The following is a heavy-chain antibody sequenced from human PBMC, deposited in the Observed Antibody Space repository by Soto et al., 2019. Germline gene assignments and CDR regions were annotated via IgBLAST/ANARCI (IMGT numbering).Heavy chain of an antibody. D-gene: IGHD2-2*01. Sequence: ASVKVSCKASGYTFTSYYMHWVRQAPGQGLEWMGIINPNSGNTGYAQKFQGRVTMTRNTSISTAYMELSSLRSEDTAVYYCARGLLVQAANYWGQGTLVTVSS. CDR1: GYTFTSYY. J-gene: IGHJ4*02. CDR2: INPNSGNT. CDR3: ARGLLVQAANY. V-gene: IGHV1-8*02.